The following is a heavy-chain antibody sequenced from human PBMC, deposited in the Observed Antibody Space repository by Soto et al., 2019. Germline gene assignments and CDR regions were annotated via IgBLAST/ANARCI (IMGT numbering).Heavy chain of an antibody. CDR3: SSFHSRRREYDMAATDV. CDR2: INPNGGGT. V-gene: IGHV1-2*02. Sequence: GQGLEWMGWINPNGGGTNYAQKFQDRVTMTRDTSISTAYMELSRLRSDDTAVYYCSSFHSRRREYDMAATDVRGHGTTVPVS. J-gene: IGHJ6*02. D-gene: IGHD1-26*01.